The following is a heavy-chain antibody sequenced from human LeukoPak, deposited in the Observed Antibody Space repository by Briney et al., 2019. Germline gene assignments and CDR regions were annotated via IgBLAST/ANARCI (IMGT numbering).Heavy chain of an antibody. V-gene: IGHV3-23*01. D-gene: IGHD1-1*01. Sequence: GGSLRLSCAASGFTFSSYAMSWVRQAPGKGLEWVSAISGSGGSTYYADSVKGRFTISRDNSKNTLYLQMNSLRAEDTAVYYCAKDMRPQRRPYYYYGMDVWGQGTTVTVSS. CDR3: AKDMRPQRRPYYYYGMDV. CDR2: ISGSGGST. CDR1: GFTFSSYA. J-gene: IGHJ6*02.